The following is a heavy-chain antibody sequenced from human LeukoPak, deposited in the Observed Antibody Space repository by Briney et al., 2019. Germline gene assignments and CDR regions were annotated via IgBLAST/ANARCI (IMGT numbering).Heavy chain of an antibody. D-gene: IGHD3-3*01. CDR2: ITKGGATV. V-gene: IGHV3-48*03. Sequence: GGSLRLSCAPSGFTLSNYEMNWVRLTLGKGLEWISYITKGGATVLYAESVKGRFTISRDNANSSLYLQMNSLRAEDTAVYFCARLSVSITRRFDLWGQGTLVTVSS. CDR1: GFTLSNYE. CDR3: ARLSVSITRRFDL. J-gene: IGHJ5*02.